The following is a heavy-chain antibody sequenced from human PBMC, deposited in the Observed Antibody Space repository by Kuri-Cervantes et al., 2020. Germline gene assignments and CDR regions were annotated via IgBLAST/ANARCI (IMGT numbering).Heavy chain of an antibody. CDR2: ISSSSSYI. V-gene: IGHV3-21*01. Sequence: GESLKISCAASGFTFSSYSMNWVRQAPGKGLEWVSSISSSSSYIYYADSVKGRFTISRDNSKNTLYLQMNSLRAEDTAVYYCAKSRYSSGPYYFDYWGQGTLVTVSS. D-gene: IGHD6-19*01. CDR1: GFTFSSYS. J-gene: IGHJ4*02. CDR3: AKSRYSSGPYYFDY.